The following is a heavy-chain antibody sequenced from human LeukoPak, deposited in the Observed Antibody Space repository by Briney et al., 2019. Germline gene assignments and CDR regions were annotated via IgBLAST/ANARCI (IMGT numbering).Heavy chain of an antibody. D-gene: IGHD3-16*02. Sequence: PSETLSLTCAVYGGSFSGYYWSWIRQPPGKGLEWIGEINHSGSTNYNPSLKSRVTTSVDTSKNQFSLKLSSVTAADTAVYYCAVTPRRYYYYYMDIWGKGTTVTVSS. J-gene: IGHJ6*03. CDR3: AVTPRRYYYYYMDI. V-gene: IGHV4-34*01. CDR2: INHSGST. CDR1: GGSFSGYY.